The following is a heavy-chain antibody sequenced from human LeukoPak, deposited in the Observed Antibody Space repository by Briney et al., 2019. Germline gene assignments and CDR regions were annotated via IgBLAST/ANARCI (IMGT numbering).Heavy chain of an antibody. Sequence: GGSLRLSCAASGFTFGGYAMAWVRQAPGKGLEWVSSITITGSSPSYADSVKGRFTVSRDNPKNTLYLQMNSLRAEDTAVYFCAKSSSSWSYYFNYWGQGTLVTVSS. D-gene: IGHD6-13*01. CDR3: AKSSSSWSYYFNY. CDR1: GFTFGGYA. V-gene: IGHV3-23*01. CDR2: ITITGSSP. J-gene: IGHJ4*02.